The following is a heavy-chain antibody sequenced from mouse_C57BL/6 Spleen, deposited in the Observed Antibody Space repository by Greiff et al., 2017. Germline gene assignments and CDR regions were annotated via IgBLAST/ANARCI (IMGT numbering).Heavy chain of an antibody. J-gene: IGHJ1*03. CDR3: TRRGYYGSTRYFDV. Sequence: EVHLVESGGGLVQPGGSMKLSCAASGFTFSDAWMDWVRQSPEKGLEWVAEIRNKANNHATYYAESVKGRFTISRDDSKSSVYLQMNSLRAEDTGIYYCTRRGYYGSTRYFDVWGTGTTVTVSS. CDR1: GFTFSDAW. CDR2: IRNKANNHAT. D-gene: IGHD1-1*01. V-gene: IGHV6-6*01.